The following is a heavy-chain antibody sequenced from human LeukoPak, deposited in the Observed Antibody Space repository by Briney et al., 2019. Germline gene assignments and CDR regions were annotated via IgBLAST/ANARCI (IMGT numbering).Heavy chain of an antibody. CDR1: GFTFSSSG. V-gene: IGHV3-48*04. CDR2: ISSSSSSI. CDR3: AKKDYYGSGSRYYYGMDV. Sequence: GGSLRLSCAASGFTFSSSGMNWVRQAPGKGLEWISYISSSSSSIYYADSVKGRFTISRDNAKNSLYLQMNRLRAEDTAVYYCAKKDYYGSGSRYYYGMDVWGQGTTVTVSS. J-gene: IGHJ6*02. D-gene: IGHD3-10*01.